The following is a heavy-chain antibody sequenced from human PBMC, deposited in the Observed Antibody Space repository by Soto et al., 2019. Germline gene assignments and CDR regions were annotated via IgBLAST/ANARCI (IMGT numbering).Heavy chain of an antibody. CDR2: IYYSGST. V-gene: IGHV4-59*01. CDR1: GGSISSYY. Sequence: SETLSLTCTVSGGSISSYYWSWIRQPPGKGLEWIGYIYYSGSTNYNPSLKSRVTISVDTSKNQFSLKLSSVTAADTAVYYCARAGTMVRGVTRNLFDPSGQGTLVTGSS. CDR3: ARAGTMVRGVTRNLFDP. J-gene: IGHJ5*02. D-gene: IGHD3-10*01.